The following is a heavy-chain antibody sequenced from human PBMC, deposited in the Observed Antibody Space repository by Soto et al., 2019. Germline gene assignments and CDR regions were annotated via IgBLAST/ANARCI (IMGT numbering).Heavy chain of an antibody. V-gene: IGHV1-18*01. CDR3: ARAGHCSSASCLDY. J-gene: IGHJ4*02. CDR2: ISAYNGNT. D-gene: IGHD2-2*01. CDR1: GYTFTSYG. Sequence: ASVKVSCKASGYTFTSYGISWVRQAPVQGLEWMGWISAYNGNTNYAQKLQGRVTMTTDTSTSTAYMELRSLRSDDTAVYYCARAGHCSSASCLDYWGQGTLVTVSS.